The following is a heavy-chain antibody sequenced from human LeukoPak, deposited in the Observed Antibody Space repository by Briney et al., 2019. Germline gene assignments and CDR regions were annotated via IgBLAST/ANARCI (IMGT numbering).Heavy chain of an antibody. J-gene: IGHJ4*02. CDR1: GFTVSSNY. Sequence: GGSLRLSCAASGFTVSSNYMSWVRQAPGKGLEWVSVIYSGGSTYYADSVKGRFTISRDNSKNTLYLQMNSLRAEDTAVYYCASPIAAAAAPAQDWGQGTMVTVSS. CDR3: ASPIAAAAAPAQD. CDR2: IYSGGST. D-gene: IGHD6-13*01. V-gene: IGHV3-66*01.